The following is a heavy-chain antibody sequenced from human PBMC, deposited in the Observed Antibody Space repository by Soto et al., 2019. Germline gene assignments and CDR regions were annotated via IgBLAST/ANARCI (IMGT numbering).Heavy chain of an antibody. CDR3: ARMYNSGFYRPEGDYYFYGMDV. D-gene: IGHD6-19*01. J-gene: IGHJ6*02. V-gene: IGHV4-4*07. Sequence: SETLSLTCTVSGDSISDYYWSWIRQPAGKGLEWIGRLYNSESTKSNPSLKSRVTMSADTSKNQLSLSLRSVTAADTAIYYCARMYNSGFYRPEGDYYFYGMDVWGQGTMVTVSS. CDR1: GDSISDYY. CDR2: LYNSEST.